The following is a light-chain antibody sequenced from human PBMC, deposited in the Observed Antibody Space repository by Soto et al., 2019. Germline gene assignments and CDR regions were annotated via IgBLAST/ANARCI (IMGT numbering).Light chain of an antibody. Sequence: DIQLTQSPSFLSASVGDRVIITCRASQTISRYLAWYQQKSGEAPKLLIYAASTLQSGVPSRFSGSGSGTDFTLTISCLQSEDFATYYCQQYYSYPRTFGQGTKVDIK. J-gene: IGKJ1*01. CDR1: QTISRY. CDR3: QQYYSYPRT. V-gene: IGKV1-9*01. CDR2: AAS.